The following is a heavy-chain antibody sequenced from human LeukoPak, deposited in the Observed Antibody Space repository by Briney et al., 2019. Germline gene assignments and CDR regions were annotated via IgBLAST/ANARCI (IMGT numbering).Heavy chain of an antibody. Sequence: PSETLSLTCTVSGGSISSYYWSWTRQPPGKGLEWIGYIYYSGSTYYNPSLKSRVTISVDTSKNQFSLKLSSVTAADTAVYYCARDSMGITMVRGVITPTSFDIWGQGTMVTVSS. CDR1: GGSISSYY. CDR3: ARDSMGITMVRGVITPTSFDI. D-gene: IGHD3-10*01. CDR2: IYYSGST. J-gene: IGHJ3*02. V-gene: IGHV4-59*12.